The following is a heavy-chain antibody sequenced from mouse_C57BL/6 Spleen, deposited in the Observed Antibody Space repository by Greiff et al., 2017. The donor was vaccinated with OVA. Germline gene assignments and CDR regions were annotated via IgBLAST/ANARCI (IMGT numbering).Heavy chain of an antibody. V-gene: IGHV1-15*01. CDR3: TGWLLKDAMDY. CDR2: IDPETGGT. D-gene: IGHD2-3*01. CDR1: GYTFTDYE. Sequence: QVQLQQSGAELVRPGASVTLSCKASGYTFTDYEMHWVKQTPVHGLEWIGAIDPETGGTAYNQKFKGKAILTADKSSSTAYMELRSLTSEDSAVYYCTGWLLKDAMDYWGQGTSVTVSS. J-gene: IGHJ4*01.